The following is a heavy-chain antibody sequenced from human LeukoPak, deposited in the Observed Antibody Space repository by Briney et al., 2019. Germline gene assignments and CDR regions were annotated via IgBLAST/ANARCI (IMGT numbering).Heavy chain of an antibody. Sequence: ASVKVSCKASGYTFTSYYMHWVRQAPGQGLEWMGIINPSGGSTSYAQKFQGRVTMTGDTSTSTVYMELSSLRSEDTAVYYFARDLVCGGDCYTFDYWGQGTLVTVSS. V-gene: IGHV1-46*01. J-gene: IGHJ4*02. CDR1: GYTFTSYY. D-gene: IGHD2-21*02. CDR2: INPSGGST. CDR3: ARDLVCGGDCYTFDY.